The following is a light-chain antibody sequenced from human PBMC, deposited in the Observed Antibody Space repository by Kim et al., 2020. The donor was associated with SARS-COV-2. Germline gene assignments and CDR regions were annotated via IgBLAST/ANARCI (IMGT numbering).Light chain of an antibody. V-gene: IGLV2-14*03. Sequence: QSALTQPAPVSGSPGQSITISCTGTSSDVGGYNYVSWYQQHPGKAPKLMIYDVSNRPSGVSNRFSGSKSGKTASLTISGLQAEDGADYYCSSYTSSSMWVFGGGTQLTVL. CDR2: DVS. J-gene: IGLJ3*02. CDR1: SSDVGGYNY. CDR3: SSYTSSSMWV.